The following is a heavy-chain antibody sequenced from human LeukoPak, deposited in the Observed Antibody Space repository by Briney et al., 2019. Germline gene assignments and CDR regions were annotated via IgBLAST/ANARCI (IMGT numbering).Heavy chain of an antibody. CDR2: INHSGST. D-gene: IGHD3-16*01. CDR1: GGSTSSGGYS. V-gene: IGHV4-30-2*01. Sequence: SQTLSLTCAVSGGSTSSGGYSWSWIHQPPGKGLEWIGEINHSGSTNYNPSLKSRVTISVDTSKNQFSLKLSSVTAADTAVYYCASVEERRFGFDYWGQGTLVTVSS. CDR3: ASVEERRFGFDY. J-gene: IGHJ4*02.